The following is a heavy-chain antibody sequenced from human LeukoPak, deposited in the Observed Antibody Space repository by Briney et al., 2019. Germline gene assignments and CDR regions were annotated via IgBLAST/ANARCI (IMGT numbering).Heavy chain of an antibody. CDR3: ARVRAHYYESSGYLAISGAFDI. V-gene: IGHV1-69*06. CDR2: IIPMSDTA. Sequence: ASVKVSCKASGGTFNSYAISWVRQAPGQGLEWMGGIIPMSDTANYPQKFRGRLTITADIPTSTVYMELSSLRVEDTAVYYCARVRAHYYESSGYLAISGAFDIWGQGTMVTVSS. CDR1: GGTFNSYA. D-gene: IGHD3-22*01. J-gene: IGHJ3*02.